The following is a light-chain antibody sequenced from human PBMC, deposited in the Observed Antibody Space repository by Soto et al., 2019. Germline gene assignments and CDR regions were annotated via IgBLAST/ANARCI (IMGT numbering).Light chain of an antibody. CDR2: LEGSGSY. CDR1: SGHSSYI. CDR3: EIRDSNSHVV. Sequence: LTYASSGSPLLQSAVKLTCNLSSGHSSYIIEWHQQQPGKAPRYLMKLEGSGSYNKGSGVPDRFSGSSSGADRYLTISNLQSEDEDDYYCEIRDSNSHVVFGGGTQLLVL. J-gene: IGLJ2*01. V-gene: IGLV4-60*03.